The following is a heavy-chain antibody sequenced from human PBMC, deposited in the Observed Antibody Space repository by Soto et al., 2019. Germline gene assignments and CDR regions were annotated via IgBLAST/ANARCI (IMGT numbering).Heavy chain of an antibody. CDR3: AKEFGWELQLSHPYYNSGMDV. V-gene: IGHV3-30*18. D-gene: IGHD1-1*01. J-gene: IGHJ6*02. CDR1: GFTFRSYG. CDR2: MSFDGSNK. Sequence: VQLVESGGGVVQPGRSLRLSCAASGFTFRSYGMHWVRQAPGKGLEWVALMSFDGSNKYYADSVRGRFTISSDNSKSTLYLQMDTLRPEDTAVYYCAKEFGWELQLSHPYYNSGMDVWGQGTTVTVSS.